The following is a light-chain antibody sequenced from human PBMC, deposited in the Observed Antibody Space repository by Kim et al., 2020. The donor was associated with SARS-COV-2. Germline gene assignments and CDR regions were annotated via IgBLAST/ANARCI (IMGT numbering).Light chain of an antibody. Sequence: PGQTASSTCSGDALPKQYVDWYQQKQGQAPVVVLYKDTERPSGIPARCSGSTSGTTATLTISGVQAEDEADYYCQSADSSGTYYAFGTGTKVTVL. V-gene: IGLV3-25*03. J-gene: IGLJ1*01. CDR1: ALPKQY. CDR2: KDT. CDR3: QSADSSGTYYA.